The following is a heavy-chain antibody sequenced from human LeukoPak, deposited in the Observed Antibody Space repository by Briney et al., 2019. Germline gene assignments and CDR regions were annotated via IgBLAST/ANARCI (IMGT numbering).Heavy chain of an antibody. Sequence: ASVKVSCKASGYTFTSYGISWVRQAPGQGLEWMGWISAYNGNTNYAQKLQSRVTMTTDTSTSTAYMELRSLRSDDTAVYYCARAAPTNTIFGVVIIRARKLNFDYWGQGTLVTVSS. CDR1: GYTFTSYG. V-gene: IGHV1-18*01. D-gene: IGHD3-3*01. CDR2: ISAYNGNT. CDR3: ARAAPTNTIFGVVIIRARKLNFDY. J-gene: IGHJ4*02.